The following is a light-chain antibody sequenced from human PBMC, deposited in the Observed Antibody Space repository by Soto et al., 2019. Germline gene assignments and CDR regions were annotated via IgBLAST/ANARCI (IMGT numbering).Light chain of an antibody. Sequence: DIVLTQSPLSLPVTPGESASISCKASQSLLLSSGNNYLDWYLPKPGQSPQLLIYLGSTRASGVPDRFSGSGAGTDFTLKISTVEAEDVGVYYCAQDRQTVTCGGGTKVEIK. V-gene: IGKV2-28*01. CDR2: LGS. CDR1: QSLLLSSGNNY. J-gene: IGKJ4*01. CDR3: AQDRQTVT.